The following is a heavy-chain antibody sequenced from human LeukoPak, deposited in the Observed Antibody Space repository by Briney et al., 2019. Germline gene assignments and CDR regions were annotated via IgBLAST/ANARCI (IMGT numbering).Heavy chain of an antibody. J-gene: IGHJ4*02. Sequence: GGSLRLSCAASGFTFSSYSMNWIRQAPGKGLEWISYISSSSTTISYADSVKGRSTISRDNAKNSLFLQMNSLRAEDTALYYCARDLTTVTTPGYWGQGTLVTVSS. CDR1: GFTFSSYS. CDR2: ISSSSTTI. V-gene: IGHV3-48*01. CDR3: ARDLTTVTTPGY. D-gene: IGHD4-17*01.